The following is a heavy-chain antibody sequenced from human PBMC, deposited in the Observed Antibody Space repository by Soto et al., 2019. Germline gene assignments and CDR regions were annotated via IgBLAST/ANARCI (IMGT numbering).Heavy chain of an antibody. Sequence: GASVKVSCKASGYTFTSYDINWVRQATGQGLEWMGWMNPNSGNTGYAQKFQGRVTMTRNTSISTAYMELSSLRSEDTAVYYCARARAGDYDFWSSYSYYYYMDVSGKGTTGTVSS. CDR3: ARARAGDYDFWSSYSYYYYMDV. CDR2: MNPNSGNT. D-gene: IGHD3-3*01. CDR1: GYTFTSYD. J-gene: IGHJ6*03. V-gene: IGHV1-8*01.